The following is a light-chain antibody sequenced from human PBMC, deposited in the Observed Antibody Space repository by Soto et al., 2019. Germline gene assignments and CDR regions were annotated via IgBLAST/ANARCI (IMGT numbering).Light chain of an antibody. CDR1: QSFRGL. CDR2: DAY. Sequence: ETVMTQSPATLSVSPGERATLSCRASQSFRGLLAWYQQKPGQAPRLLIYDAYNRATGIPPRFSGSGSGTDFTLTISSLEPDDSAVYYCQQRHMWPITFGQGTRLEIK. CDR3: QQRHMWPIT. V-gene: IGKV3-11*01. J-gene: IGKJ5*01.